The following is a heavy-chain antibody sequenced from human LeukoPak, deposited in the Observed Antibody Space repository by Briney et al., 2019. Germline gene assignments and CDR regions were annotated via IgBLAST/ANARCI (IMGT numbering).Heavy chain of an antibody. V-gene: IGHV4-59*08. CDR2: IYYSGST. CDR3: ARRRYSYSYYYGMDV. J-gene: IGHJ6*02. Sequence: SETLSLTCAVYGGSFSGYYWSWIRQPPGKGLEWIGYIYYSGSTNYNPSLKSRVTISVDTSKNQFSLKPSSVTAADTAVYYCARRRYSYSYYYGMDVWGQGTTVTVSS. D-gene: IGHD5-18*01. CDR1: GGSFSGYY.